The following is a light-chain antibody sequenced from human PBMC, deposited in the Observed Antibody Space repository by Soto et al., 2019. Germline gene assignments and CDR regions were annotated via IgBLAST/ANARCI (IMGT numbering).Light chain of an antibody. Sequence: QSVLPQPPSVSAAPGQNVTISCSGDGSSLGENAICLYQVLPGAAPRVLIYDIYKRPSGIPDRFSGSTSGPSATLTITAVPVGDEAEYYCGTWGWGLRVFGAGTKLTVL. CDR1: GSSLGENA. CDR2: DIY. CDR3: GTWGWGLRV. J-gene: IGLJ2*01. V-gene: IGLV1-51*01.